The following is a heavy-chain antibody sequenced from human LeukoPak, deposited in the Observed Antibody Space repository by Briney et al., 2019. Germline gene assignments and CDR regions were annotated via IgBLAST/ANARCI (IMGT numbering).Heavy chain of an antibody. CDR2: INPNSGGT. V-gene: IGHV1-2*06. CDR1: GYTFTGYY. D-gene: IGHD1-26*01. CDR3: ARAVELPPTHFDY. J-gene: IGHJ4*02. Sequence: ASVKVSCKASGYTFTGYYMHWVRQAPGQGLEWMGRINPNSGGTNYAQKFQGRVTMTRDTSISTVYMELSSLRSEDTAVYYCARAVELPPTHFDYWGQGTLVTVSS.